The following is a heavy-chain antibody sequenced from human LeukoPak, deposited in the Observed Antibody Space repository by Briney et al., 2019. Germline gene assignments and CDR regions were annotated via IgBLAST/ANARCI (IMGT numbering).Heavy chain of an antibody. CDR2: ISGSGGST. CDR1: GFTFSSYA. J-gene: IGHJ4*02. D-gene: IGHD5-24*01. Sequence: QPGGSLRLSCAASGFTFSSYAMSWVRQAPGKGLEWVSAISGSGGSTYYADSVKGRFTISRDNSKNTLYLQMNSLRAEDTAVYYCAKPASRWLQSEYYFDYWGQGTLVTASS. CDR3: AKPASRWLQSEYYFDY. V-gene: IGHV3-23*01.